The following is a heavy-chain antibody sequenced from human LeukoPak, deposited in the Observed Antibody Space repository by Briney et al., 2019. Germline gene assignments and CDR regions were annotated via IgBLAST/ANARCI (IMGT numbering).Heavy chain of an antibody. D-gene: IGHD3-10*01. V-gene: IGHV5-51*01. J-gene: IGHJ6*02. Sequence: GESLKISCKGSGYSFTSYWIGWVRQMPGKGLEWMGIIYPGDSDTRYSPSFQGQVTISADKSISTAYLQWSSLKASDTAMYYCARHKGSAYYYYGMDVWGQGTTVTVSS. CDR1: GYSFTSYW. CDR2: IYPGDSDT. CDR3: ARHKGSAYYYYGMDV.